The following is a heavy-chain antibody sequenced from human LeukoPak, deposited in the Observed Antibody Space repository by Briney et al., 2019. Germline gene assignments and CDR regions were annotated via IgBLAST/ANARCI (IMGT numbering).Heavy chain of an antibody. Sequence: GGSLRLSCAASGFTFSSYAMHWVRQAPGKGLEWVAVISYDGSNKYYADSVKGRFTISRDNSKNTLYLQMNSLRAEDTAVYYCARFSCGGCRNYYYGMDVWGQGTTVTVSS. D-gene: IGHD2-15*01. V-gene: IGHV3-30-3*01. J-gene: IGHJ6*02. CDR3: ARFSCGGCRNYYYGMDV. CDR2: ISYDGSNK. CDR1: GFTFSSYA.